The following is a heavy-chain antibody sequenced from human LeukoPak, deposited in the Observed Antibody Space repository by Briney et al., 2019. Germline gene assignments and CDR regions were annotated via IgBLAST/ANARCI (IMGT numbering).Heavy chain of an antibody. Sequence: SETLSLTCAVYGGSFSGYYWSWIRQPPGKGLEWIGEINHSGSTNYNPSLKSRVTISVDTSKNQFSLKLSSVTAADTAVYYCARGDYFDYWGQGALVTVSS. J-gene: IGHJ4*02. CDR1: GGSFSGYY. V-gene: IGHV4-34*01. CDR3: ARGDYFDY. CDR2: INHSGST.